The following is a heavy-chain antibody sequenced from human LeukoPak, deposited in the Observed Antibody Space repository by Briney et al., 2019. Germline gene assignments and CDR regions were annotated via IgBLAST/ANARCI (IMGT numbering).Heavy chain of an antibody. Sequence: ASVKVSCKASGGTFSSYAISWVRQAPGQGLEWMGGIIPIFGTANYAQKFQGRVTITADESTSTAYMELSSLRSEDTAVYYCARDLGWSIAAPGWGQGTLVTVS. CDR1: GGTFSSYA. CDR3: ARDLGWSIAAPG. D-gene: IGHD6-6*01. CDR2: IIPIFGTA. J-gene: IGHJ4*02. V-gene: IGHV1-69*13.